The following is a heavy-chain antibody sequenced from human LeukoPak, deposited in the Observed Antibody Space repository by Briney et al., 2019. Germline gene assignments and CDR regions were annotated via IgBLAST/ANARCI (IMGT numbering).Heavy chain of an antibody. V-gene: IGHV4-61*01. CDR1: GGSVSSGPYY. CDR3: ARDGGSYSDIAEYFQH. Sequence: PSETLSLTCTVSGGSVSSGPYYWSWIRQPPGKGLEWIVYIYHSGNTNYNPSLKSRVTISVDRSKNQFSLKLSSVTAADTAVYYCARDGGSYSDIAEYFQHWGQGTLVTVSS. J-gene: IGHJ1*01. CDR2: IYHSGNT. D-gene: IGHD4-17*01.